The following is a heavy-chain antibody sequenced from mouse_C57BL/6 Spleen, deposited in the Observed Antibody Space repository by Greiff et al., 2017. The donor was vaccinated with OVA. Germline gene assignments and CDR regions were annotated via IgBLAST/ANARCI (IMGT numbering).Heavy chain of an antibody. CDR3: ARRDYGSSYWYFDV. CDR2: IDPSDSYT. Sequence: KESCKASGYTFTSYWMQWVKQRPGQGLEWIGEIDPSDSYTNYNQKFKGKATLTVDTSSSTAYMQLSSLTSEDSAVYYCARRDYGSSYWYFDVWGTGTTVTVSS. V-gene: IGHV1-50*01. CDR1: GYTFTSYW. D-gene: IGHD1-1*01. J-gene: IGHJ1*03.